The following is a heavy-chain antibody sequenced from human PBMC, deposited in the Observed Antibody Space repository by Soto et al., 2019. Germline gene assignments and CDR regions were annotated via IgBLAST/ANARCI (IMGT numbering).Heavy chain of an antibody. CDR1: GFSLSNDRMG. Sequence: QVTLKESGPVLVKPTETLTLTCTVSGFSLSNDRMGVSWIRQPPGKALEWLAHIFSNDEKSYSTSLKSRLTISKDTSKSQVVLTMTNIDPVDTATYYCARIRSHDFWSGYHPDYWGQGTLVTVSS. CDR2: IFSNDEK. V-gene: IGHV2-26*01. D-gene: IGHD3-3*01. CDR3: ARIRSHDFWSGYHPDY. J-gene: IGHJ4*02.